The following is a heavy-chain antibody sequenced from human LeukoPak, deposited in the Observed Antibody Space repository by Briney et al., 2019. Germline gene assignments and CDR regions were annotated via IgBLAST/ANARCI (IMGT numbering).Heavy chain of an antibody. CDR1: GFSFTSYG. Sequence: GGSLRLSCAASGFSFTSYGMHWVRQAPGKGLEWVAFIRYDGNSKYYADSVKGRFTISRDNSKNTLYLQMNSLRAADTAVYYCAKTGEQQLVRGYYYYYMDVWGKGTTVTVSS. CDR2: IRYDGNSK. V-gene: IGHV3-30*02. CDR3: AKTGEQQLVRGYYYYYMDV. D-gene: IGHD6-13*01. J-gene: IGHJ6*03.